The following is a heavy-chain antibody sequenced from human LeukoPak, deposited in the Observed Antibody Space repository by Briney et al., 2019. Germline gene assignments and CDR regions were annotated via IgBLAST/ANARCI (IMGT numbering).Heavy chain of an antibody. Sequence: ASVKVSCKASGGTFSSYAISWVRQAPGQGLEWMGGIIPIFGTANYAQKFQGRVTITTDESTSTAYMELSGLRSEDTAVYYCARDYNGQLEYFDYWGQGTLVTVSS. CDR3: ARDYNGQLEYFDY. CDR2: IIPIFGTA. J-gene: IGHJ4*02. V-gene: IGHV1-69*05. D-gene: IGHD1-1*01. CDR1: GGTFSSYA.